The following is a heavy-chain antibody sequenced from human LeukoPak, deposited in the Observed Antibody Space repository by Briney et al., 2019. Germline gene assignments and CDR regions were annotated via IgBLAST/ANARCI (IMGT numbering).Heavy chain of an antibody. CDR2: ISSSSSYI. Sequence: GGSLRLSCAASGFTFSSYSMNWVRQAPGKGLEWVSSISSSSSYIYYADSVKGRFTISRDNAKNSLYLQMNSLRAKDTAVYYCARGRGPTSIAARPPDYWGQGTQVTVSS. CDR1: GFTFSSYS. D-gene: IGHD6-6*01. J-gene: IGHJ4*02. CDR3: ARGRGPTSIAARPPDY. V-gene: IGHV3-21*01.